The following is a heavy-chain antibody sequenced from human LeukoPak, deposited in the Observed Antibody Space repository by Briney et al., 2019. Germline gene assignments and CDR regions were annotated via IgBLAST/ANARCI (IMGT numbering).Heavy chain of an antibody. J-gene: IGHJ4*02. V-gene: IGHV3-23*01. CDR3: ARVVDHDYSDYYLDY. CDR1: GFSFSSYA. D-gene: IGHD4-11*01. Sequence: GGSLRLSCATSGFSFSSYAMSWVRQAPGKGLEWVSAMSSSDDGRYYADSVKGRFTISRDNSKNTLYLQMNSLRAEDTAVYYCARVVDHDYSDYYLDYWGQGTLVTVSS. CDR2: MSSSDDGR.